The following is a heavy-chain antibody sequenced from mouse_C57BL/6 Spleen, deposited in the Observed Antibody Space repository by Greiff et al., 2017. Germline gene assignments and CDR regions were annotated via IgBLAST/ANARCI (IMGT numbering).Heavy chain of an antibody. CDR1: GYSITSGYY. CDR3: ARDYDYDGAWFAY. V-gene: IGHV3-6*01. J-gene: IGHJ3*01. D-gene: IGHD2-4*01. CDR2: ISYDGSN. Sequence: VQLQQSGPGLVKPSQSLSLTCSVTGYSITSGYYWNWIRQFPGNKLEWMGYISYDGSNNYNPSLKNRISITRDTSKNQFFLKLNSVTTEDTATYYGARDYDYDGAWFAYWGQGTLVTVSA.